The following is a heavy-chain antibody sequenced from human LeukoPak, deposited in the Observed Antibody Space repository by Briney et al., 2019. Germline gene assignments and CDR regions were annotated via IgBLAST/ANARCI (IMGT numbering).Heavy chain of an antibody. CDR2: ISSSSSYI. CDR3: ARDPIVVVPAAMRQINYFDY. J-gene: IGHJ4*02. D-gene: IGHD2-2*01. V-gene: IGHV3-21*01. CDR1: GFTFSSYS. Sequence: GGSLRLSCAASGFTFSSYSMNWVRQAPGKGLEWVSSISSSSSYIYYADSVKGRFTISRDNAKNSLYLQMNSLRAEDTAVYYYARDPIVVVPAAMRQINYFDYWGQGTLVTVSS.